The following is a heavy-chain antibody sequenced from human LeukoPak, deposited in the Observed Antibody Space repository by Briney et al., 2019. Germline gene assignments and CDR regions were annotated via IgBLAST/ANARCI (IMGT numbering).Heavy chain of an antibody. CDR3: ARVYYYDSSGDAFDI. V-gene: IGHV1-2*02. D-gene: IGHD3-22*01. J-gene: IGHJ3*02. CDR2: INPNSGGT. Sequence: GASVKVSCKASGYTFTGYYMHWVRQAPGQGLEWMGWINPNSGGTNYAQKFQGRVTMTRDTSISTAYMELSRLRSDDTAVYYCARVYYYDSSGDAFDIWGQGTMVTVSS. CDR1: GYTFTGYY.